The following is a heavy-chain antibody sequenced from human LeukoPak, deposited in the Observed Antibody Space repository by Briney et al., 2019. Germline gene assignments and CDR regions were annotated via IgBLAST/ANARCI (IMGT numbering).Heavy chain of an antibody. CDR3: ASQHPPLGYYYGMDV. CDR1: GYTFTSYG. J-gene: IGHJ6*02. Sequence: ASVKVSCKAPGYTFTSYGISWVRQAPGQGLEWMGWISAYNGNTNYAQKLQGRVTMTTDTSTSTAYMELRSLRSDDTAVYYCASQHPPLGYYYGMDVWGQGTTVTVSS. V-gene: IGHV1-18*01. CDR2: ISAYNGNT.